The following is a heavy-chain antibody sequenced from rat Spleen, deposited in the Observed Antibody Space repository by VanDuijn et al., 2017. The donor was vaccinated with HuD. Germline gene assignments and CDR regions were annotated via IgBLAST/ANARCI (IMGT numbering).Heavy chain of an antibody. CDR2: IWTNGNT. J-gene: IGHJ2*01. V-gene: IGHV2-1*01. D-gene: IGHD1-4*01. CDR3: TRGYNS. CDR1: GFSLTNYD. Sequence: QVQLKESGPGLVQPSQTLSITCTVSGFSLTNYDMHWVRQPPGKGLEWMGGIWTNGNTDYNSALKSRLSISRDTSKSQVFLKLNSLHSEDTAIYFCTRGYNSWGQGVMVTVSS.